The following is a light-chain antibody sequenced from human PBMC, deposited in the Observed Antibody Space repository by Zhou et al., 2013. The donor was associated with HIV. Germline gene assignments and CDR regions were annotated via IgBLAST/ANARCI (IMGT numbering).Light chain of an antibody. V-gene: IGKV3-15*01. CDR2: GAS. Sequence: EIVMTQSPATLSVSPGERATLSCRASQSITSNLAWFQQKAGQAPRLLIYGASTRAIGIPARFSGSGSGTDFTLTISSLQSEDFAVYYCQQYNNWPRATFGQGTKLEIK. CDR3: QQYNNWPRAT. CDR1: QSITSN. J-gene: IGKJ2*01.